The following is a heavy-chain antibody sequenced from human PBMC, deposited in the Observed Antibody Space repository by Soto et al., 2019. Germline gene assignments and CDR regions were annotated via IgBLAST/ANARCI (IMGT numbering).Heavy chain of an antibody. J-gene: IGHJ4*02. V-gene: IGHV1-69*02. CDR1: GGTFSSYT. CDR3: ASNPPHYYDSSGYSRFDY. Sequence: SVKVSCKASGGTFSSYTISWVRQAPGQGLEWMGRIIPILGIANYAQKFQGRVTITADKSTSTAYMELSSLRSEDTAVYYCASNPPHYYDSSGYSRFDYWGQGTLVTVSS. D-gene: IGHD3-22*01. CDR2: IIPILGIA.